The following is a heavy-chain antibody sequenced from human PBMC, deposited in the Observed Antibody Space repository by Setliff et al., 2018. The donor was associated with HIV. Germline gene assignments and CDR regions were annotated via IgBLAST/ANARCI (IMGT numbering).Heavy chain of an antibody. Sequence: SETLSLTCSVSGGSIISGGYYWSWIRQHPGKGLEWIGYIYYSGTTYYNPSLKSRVTISVDTSKNQFSLKLSSVTAADTALYYCARGSWVGATTPTDYWGRGKLVTVSS. CDR2: IYYSGTT. J-gene: IGHJ4*02. V-gene: IGHV4-31*03. CDR1: GGSIISGGYY. D-gene: IGHD1-26*01. CDR3: ARGSWVGATTPTDY.